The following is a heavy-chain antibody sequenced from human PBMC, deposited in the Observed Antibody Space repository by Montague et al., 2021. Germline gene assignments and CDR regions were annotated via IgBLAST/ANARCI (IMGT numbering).Heavy chain of an antibody. V-gene: IGHV4-4*07. CDR3: ARDTVGASGYFYYYYMDV. CDR2: LSNGGST. J-gene: IGHJ6*03. CDR1: GDSINTYS. Sequence: SETLFLTCTVFGDSINTYSWSWIRQPAGKGLEWIGRLSNGGSTNSNPSLKGRVSMSVDTSKNQFSLKLSSVTAADTAVYFCARDTVGASGYFYYYYMDVWGRGTTVTISS. D-gene: IGHD1-26*01.